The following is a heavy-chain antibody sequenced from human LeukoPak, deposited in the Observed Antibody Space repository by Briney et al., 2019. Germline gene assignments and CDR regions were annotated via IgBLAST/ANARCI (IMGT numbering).Heavy chain of an antibody. CDR2: ISYSGIT. Sequence: SETLSLTCSVSDVSISSGIYYWGWIRQSPGRGLEWIGSISYSGITFYTPSLKSRGTISVDTSKNQFSLKLNSLTATDTAIYYCARHSSSWYYFDYWAQGILVTVSS. D-gene: IGHD6-13*01. J-gene: IGHJ4*02. V-gene: IGHV4-39*01. CDR1: DVSISSGIYY. CDR3: ARHSSSWYYFDY.